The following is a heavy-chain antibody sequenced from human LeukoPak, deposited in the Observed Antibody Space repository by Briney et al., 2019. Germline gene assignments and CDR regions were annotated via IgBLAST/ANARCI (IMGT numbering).Heavy chain of an antibody. Sequence: SETLSLTCTVSGGSISSYYWSWIRQPPGKGLEWIGYIYYSGSTNYNPSLKSRVTISVDTSKNQFSLKLSSVTAADTAVYYCARELELRLDYWGQGTLVTVSS. CDR1: GGSISSYY. V-gene: IGHV4-59*01. J-gene: IGHJ4*02. CDR3: ARELELRLDY. CDR2: IYYSGST. D-gene: IGHD1-7*01.